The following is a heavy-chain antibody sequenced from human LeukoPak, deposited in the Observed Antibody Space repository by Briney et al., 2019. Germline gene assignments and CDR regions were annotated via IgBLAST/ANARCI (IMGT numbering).Heavy chain of an antibody. D-gene: IGHD2-15*01. CDR1: GYTFTGYY. CDR2: INPSGGST. CDR3: ARDGDGEGYCSGGSCYQRYFDY. J-gene: IGHJ4*02. V-gene: IGHV1-46*01. Sequence: ASVKVSCKASGYTFTGYYMHWVRQAPGQGLEWMGIINPSGGSTSYAQKFQGRVTMTRDTSTSTVYMELSSLRSEDTAVYYCARDGDGEGYCSGGSCYQRYFDYWGQGTLVTVSS.